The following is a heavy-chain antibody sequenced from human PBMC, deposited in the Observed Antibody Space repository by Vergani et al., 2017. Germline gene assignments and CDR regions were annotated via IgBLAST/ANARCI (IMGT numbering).Heavy chain of an antibody. D-gene: IGHD3-10*01. CDR1: GYNFTSFD. J-gene: IGHJ5*02. Sequence: QEQLVQSGAEVRKPGASVKVSCKASGYNFTSFDINWVRLATGQGLEWMGWMNPKSGNTAYAAKFQGRITMTRDSSTDTAYMEMKSLRSEDTAVYYCARDHNLWFGELLGFDPWGQGTLVTVSS. CDR2: MNPKSGNT. CDR3: ARDHNLWFGELLGFDP. V-gene: IGHV1-8*01.